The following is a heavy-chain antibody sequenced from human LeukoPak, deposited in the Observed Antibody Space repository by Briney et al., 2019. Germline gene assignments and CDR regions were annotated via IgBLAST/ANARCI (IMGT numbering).Heavy chain of an antibody. CDR3: AREVNGEAIFGVVNWFDP. CDR1: GYTFTGYY. CDR2: INPNSGGT. J-gene: IGHJ5*02. D-gene: IGHD3-3*01. Sequence: ASVKVSCKASGYTFTGYYMHWVRQAPGQGLEWMGWINPNSGGTNYAQKFRGRVTMTRDTSISTAYMELSRLRSDDTAVYYCAREVNGEAIFGVVNWFDPWGQGTLVTVSS. V-gene: IGHV1-2*02.